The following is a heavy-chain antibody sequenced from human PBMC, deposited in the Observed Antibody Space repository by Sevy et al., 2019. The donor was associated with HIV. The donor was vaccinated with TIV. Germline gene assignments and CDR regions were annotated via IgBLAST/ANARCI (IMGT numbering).Heavy chain of an antibody. J-gene: IGHJ4*02. D-gene: IGHD3-22*01. V-gene: IGHV1-24*01. CDR3: ASAREYYEDSSGYLDY. CDR2: FDPEDGET. Sequence: ASVKVSCKVSGYTLTKLSMHWVRQAPGKGLEWMGRFDPEDGETIYGQKFQGRVTMTEDTSTDTAYMELSSLRYEDTAVYYCASAREYYEDSSGYLDYWGQGTLVTVSS. CDR1: GYTLTKLS.